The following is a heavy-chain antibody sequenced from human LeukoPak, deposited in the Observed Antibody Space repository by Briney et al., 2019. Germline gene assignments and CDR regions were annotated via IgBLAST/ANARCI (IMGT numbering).Heavy chain of an antibody. V-gene: IGHV3-7*01. CDR3: ARYGVYSNYGYLDY. J-gene: IGHJ4*02. Sequence: GGSLRLSCAASGFTFSSYWMSWVRQAPGKGLEWVANIKQDGSEKYYVDSVKGRFTISRDNAKNSLYLQMNSLRAEDTAVYYCARYGVYSNYGYLDYWGQGTLVTVSS. D-gene: IGHD4-11*01. CDR2: IKQDGSEK. CDR1: GFTFSSYW.